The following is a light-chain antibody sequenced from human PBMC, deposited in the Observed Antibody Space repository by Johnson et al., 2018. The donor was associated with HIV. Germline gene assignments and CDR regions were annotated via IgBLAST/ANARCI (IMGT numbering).Light chain of an antibody. Sequence: QPVLTQPPSVSAAPGQKVTISCSGSSSNIGKSYVSWYQQLPGTAPKLLIYENNKRPSGIPDRFSGSKSGTSATLGITGLQTGDEADYYCGTWDSSLSAYVVGTGTKVTVL. CDR1: SSNIGKSY. CDR2: ENN. CDR3: GTWDSSLSAYV. J-gene: IGLJ1*01. V-gene: IGLV1-51*02.